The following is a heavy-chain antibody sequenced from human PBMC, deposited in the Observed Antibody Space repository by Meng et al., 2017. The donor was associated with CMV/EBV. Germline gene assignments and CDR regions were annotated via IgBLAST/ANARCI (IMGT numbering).Heavy chain of an antibody. CDR2: IMGSGDRT. CDR1: GFTLNIYA. D-gene: IGHD6-6*01. V-gene: IGHV3-23*01. J-gene: IGHJ4*02. CDR3: AKGEDDSSSWFGLFDY. Sequence: GGSLRLSCAASGFTLNIYAMSWVRQAPGKGLEWVSTIMGSGDRTFYADSVKGRFTISRDNSKNTLYLQLNSLRAEDTAVYYCAKGEDDSSSWFGLFDYWGQGTPVTVSS.